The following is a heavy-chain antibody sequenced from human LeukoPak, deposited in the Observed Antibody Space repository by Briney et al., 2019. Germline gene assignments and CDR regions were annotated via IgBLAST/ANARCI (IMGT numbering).Heavy chain of an antibody. J-gene: IGHJ4*02. V-gene: IGHV1-8*01. CDR1: GYTFTSYD. CDR2: MNPNSGNT. Sequence: ASVKVSCKASGYTFTSYDINWVRQATGQGLEWMGWMNPNSGNTGYAQKFQGRVTMTRNTSISTAYMELSSLRSEDTAVYYCAREGNMWELLLPHYWGQGTLVTVSS. CDR3: AREGNMWELLLPHY. D-gene: IGHD1-26*01.